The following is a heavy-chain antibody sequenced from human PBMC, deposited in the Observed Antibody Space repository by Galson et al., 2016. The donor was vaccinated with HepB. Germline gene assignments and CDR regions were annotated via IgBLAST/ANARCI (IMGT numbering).Heavy chain of an antibody. CDR1: GFTFSVHW. V-gene: IGHV3-74*01. CDR2: IDSDGTTT. Sequence: SLRLSCAASGFTFSVHWMHWVRQVPGKGLDWVSNIDSDGTTTNYADSVKGRFTVSRDNANNTLILQMTSLRVEDTAVYYCAAERFFDWLSLFYGMDVWGQGAMVTVSS. D-gene: IGHD3-9*01. J-gene: IGHJ6*02. CDR3: AAERFFDWLSLFYGMDV.